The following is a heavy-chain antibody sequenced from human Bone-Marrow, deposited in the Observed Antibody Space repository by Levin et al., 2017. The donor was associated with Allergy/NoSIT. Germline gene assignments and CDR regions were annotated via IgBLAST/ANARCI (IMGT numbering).Heavy chain of an antibody. CDR1: GFTFSNAW. Sequence: PGGSLRLSCTASGFTFSNAWMTWVRQAPGKGLEWVGLIRSKSDGETADYTAPVKGRFAISRDDSKNTLYLQMNSLKTEDTAVYYCTTDVESRHWGQGTLVTVSS. J-gene: IGHJ1*01. V-gene: IGHV3-15*01. CDR2: IRSKSDGETA. CDR3: TTDVESRH.